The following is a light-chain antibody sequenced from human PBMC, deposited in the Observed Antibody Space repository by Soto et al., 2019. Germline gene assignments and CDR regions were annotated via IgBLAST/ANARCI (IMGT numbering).Light chain of an antibody. CDR1: QSIDSNF. J-gene: IGKJ1*01. CDR3: QQYGSSPPRT. Sequence: DIVLTQSPGTLSLSPGEGATLSCRASQSIDSNFLAWYQQKPGQAPRLLIFAASSRTTGTPDRFSGSGSGTDFSLTISRLEPEDFAVYYCQQYGSSPPRTFGQGTKVDIK. V-gene: IGKV3-20*01. CDR2: AAS.